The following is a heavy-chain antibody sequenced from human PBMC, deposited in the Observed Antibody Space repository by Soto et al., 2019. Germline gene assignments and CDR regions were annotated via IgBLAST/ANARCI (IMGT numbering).Heavy chain of an antibody. V-gene: IGHV3-30*18. CDR3: AKCGEGY. CDR2: ISSDGSNE. CDR1: GFSFSGHG. Sequence: QVQLLESGGGVVQPGRSLRLSCAASGFSFSGHGMHWVRQAPGKGLEWVAFISSDGSNEYYGDSVKGRFTIFRDNSKNTLYLQMNSLRAEDTAVYYCAKCGEGYWGQGTMVTVSS. J-gene: IGHJ4*02. D-gene: IGHD7-27*01.